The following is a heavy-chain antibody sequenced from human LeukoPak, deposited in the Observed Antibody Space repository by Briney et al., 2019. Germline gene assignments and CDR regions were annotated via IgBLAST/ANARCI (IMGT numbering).Heavy chain of an antibody. J-gene: IGHJ4*02. CDR2: IYYSGST. CDR1: GGSISSYY. D-gene: IGHD6-13*01. CDR3: ARASRQQLPEK. Sequence: SETLSLTCTVSGGSISSYYWSWIRQPPGKGLEWIGYIYYSGSTNYNPSLKSRVTISVDTSKNQFSLKLSSVTAADTAVYYCARASRQQLPEKWGQRTLVTVSS. V-gene: IGHV4-59*01.